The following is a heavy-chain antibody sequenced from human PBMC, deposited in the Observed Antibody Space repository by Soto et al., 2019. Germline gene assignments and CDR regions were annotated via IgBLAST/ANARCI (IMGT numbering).Heavy chain of an antibody. D-gene: IGHD6-6*01. CDR3: ARAPKVSGSSQTRPDF. V-gene: IGHV4-59*12. CDR1: GDSINNSY. Sequence: SETLSLTCAVSGDSINNSYWSWIRQPPGKRLEWIGNIYYTGTTTYNPSLESRVTMSVDTSKNQFSLKLASVSAADTAVYYCARAPKVSGSSQTRPDFWGQGTLVTVSS. J-gene: IGHJ4*02. CDR2: IYYTGTT.